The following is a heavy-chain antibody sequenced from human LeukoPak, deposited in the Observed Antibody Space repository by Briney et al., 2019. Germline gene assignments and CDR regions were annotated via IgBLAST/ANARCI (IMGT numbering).Heavy chain of an antibody. CDR3: AGEYSSSSGSVSDY. D-gene: IGHD6-6*01. CDR2: ISSSRNTI. V-gene: IGHV3-48*02. CDR1: GFSFSSYS. Sequence: GGSLRLSCAASGFSFSSYSMNWVRQAPGKGLEWVSYISSSRNTIYYADSVKGRFTISRGNAKNSLYLQMNSLRDEDTAVYYCAGEYSSSSGSVSDYWGQGTLVTVSS. J-gene: IGHJ4*02.